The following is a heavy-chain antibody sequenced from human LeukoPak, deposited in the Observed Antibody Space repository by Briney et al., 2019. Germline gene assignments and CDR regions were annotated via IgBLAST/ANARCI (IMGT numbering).Heavy chain of an antibody. CDR2: IYYNGDT. J-gene: IGHJ4*02. CDR3: ARDFVSAGGELPFDS. D-gene: IGHD1-7*01. V-gene: IGHV4-61*01. CDR1: GGSVSSGSYN. Sequence: SETLSLTCTVSGGSVSSGSYNLTWIRQPPGKGLEWIGQIYYNGDTSYNPSLKSRVTISVDTSKNQFSLKLTSVSAADTAVYYCARDFVSAGGELPFDSWGQGTLVTVSS.